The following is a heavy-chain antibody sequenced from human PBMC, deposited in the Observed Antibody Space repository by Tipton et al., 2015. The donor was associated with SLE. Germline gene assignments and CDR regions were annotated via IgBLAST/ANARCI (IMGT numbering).Heavy chain of an antibody. Sequence: TLSLTCSVSGGSINNYYWSWIRQPPGKRLEWIAYIYHSGTTKYNPSLKSRLTISVDTSKNHFSLKLTSVTAADTAVYYCARDEITVIRGVKSGFDPWGQGTLVTVAS. V-gene: IGHV4-59*01. CDR2: IYHSGTT. D-gene: IGHD3-10*01. J-gene: IGHJ5*02. CDR1: GGSINNYY. CDR3: ARDEITVIRGVKSGFDP.